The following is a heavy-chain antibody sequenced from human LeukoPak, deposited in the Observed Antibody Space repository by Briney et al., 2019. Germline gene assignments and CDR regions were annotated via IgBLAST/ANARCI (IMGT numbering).Heavy chain of an antibody. CDR2: IIPIFGTA. J-gene: IGHJ4*02. CDR3: ARKTSSAVTTWGGFYFDY. CDR1: GGTFSSYA. V-gene: IGHV1-69*13. D-gene: IGHD4-17*01. Sequence: SVKVSCKASGGTFSSYAISWVRQAPGQGLEWMGGIIPIFGTANYAQKCQGRVTITADESTSTAYMELSSLRSEDTAVYYCARKTSSAVTTWGGFYFDYWGQGTLVTVSS.